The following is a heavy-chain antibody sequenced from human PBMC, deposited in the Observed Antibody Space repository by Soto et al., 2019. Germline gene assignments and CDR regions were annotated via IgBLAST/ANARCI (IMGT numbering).Heavy chain of an antibody. Sequence: QVQLVQSGAEVKKPGASVKVSCKASGYTFTSYAMHWVRQAPGQRLEWMGWINAGNGNTKYSQKFQGSVTITRDTSASTAYMELSSLRSESTAVYSCPRGPVVPDGPGHYWGQGTLVTFSS. J-gene: IGHJ4*02. V-gene: IGHV1-3*01. CDR1: GYTFTSYA. CDR3: PRGPVVPDGPGHY. CDR2: INAGNGNT.